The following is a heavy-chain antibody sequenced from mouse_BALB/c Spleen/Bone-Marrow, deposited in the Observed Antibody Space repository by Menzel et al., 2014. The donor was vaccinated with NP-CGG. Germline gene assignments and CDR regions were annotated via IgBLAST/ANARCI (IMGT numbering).Heavy chain of an antibody. Sequence: QVQLQQSGPELVRPGVSVKISCKGSGYTFTDYAMHWVKQSHAKSLEWIGVISTYYGNTNYNQKFKGKATMTVDKSSSTAYMELARLTSEDSAIYYCAIESAYYGYFDYWGQGTTLTVSS. V-gene: IGHV1-67*01. J-gene: IGHJ2*01. CDR3: AIESAYYGYFDY. CDR2: ISTYYGNT. CDR1: GYTFTDYA. D-gene: IGHD1-1*01.